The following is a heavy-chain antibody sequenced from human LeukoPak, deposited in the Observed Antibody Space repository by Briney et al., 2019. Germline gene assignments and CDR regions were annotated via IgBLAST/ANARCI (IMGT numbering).Heavy chain of an antibody. CDR2: IYHSGST. CDR1: GGSFSGYY. J-gene: IGHJ5*02. D-gene: IGHD3-10*01. V-gene: IGHV4-34*01. CDR3: ARGEGSGSPFDP. Sequence: PSETLSLTCAVYGGSFSGYYWSWIRQPPGKGLEWIGYIYHSGSTYYNPSLKSRVTISVDRSKNQFSLDLSSVTAADTAMYYCARGEGSGSPFDPWGQGTPVTVSS.